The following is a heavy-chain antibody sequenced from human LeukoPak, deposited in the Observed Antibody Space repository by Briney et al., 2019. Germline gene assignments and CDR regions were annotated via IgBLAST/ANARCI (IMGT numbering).Heavy chain of an antibody. D-gene: IGHD3-10*01. CDR3: ARGLRDKVTMVRGVINYYMDV. CDR2: IIPILGIA. Sequence: ASVKVSCKASGGTFSSYAISWVRQAPGQGLEWMGRIIPILGIANYAQKFQGGVTITADKSTSTAYMELSSLRSEDTAVYYCARGLRDKVTMVRGVINYYMDVWGKGTTVTVSS. V-gene: IGHV1-69*04. CDR1: GGTFSSYA. J-gene: IGHJ6*03.